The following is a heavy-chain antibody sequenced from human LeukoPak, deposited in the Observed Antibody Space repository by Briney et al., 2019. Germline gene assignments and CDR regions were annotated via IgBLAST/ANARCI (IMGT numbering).Heavy chain of an antibody. CDR1: GYSISSGYY. V-gene: IGHV4-38-2*01. CDR2: IYHSGST. Sequence: SETLSLTCAVSGYSISSGYYWGWIRQPPGKGLEWIGSIYHSGSTYYNPSLKSRVTISVDTSKNQFSLKLSSVTAADTAVYYCVRLKPDGYSDDYWGQGTLVTVSS. D-gene: IGHD5-18*01. CDR3: VRLKPDGYSDDY. J-gene: IGHJ4*02.